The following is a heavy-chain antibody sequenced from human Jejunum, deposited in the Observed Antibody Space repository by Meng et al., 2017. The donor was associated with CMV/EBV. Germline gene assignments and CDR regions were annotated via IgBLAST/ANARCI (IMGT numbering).Heavy chain of an antibody. Sequence: SGFSFGGYAMSWVHQVPGKGLEWLSSVSGSGQMTHYADSVKGRFFISKDKSTNTLYLQMNSLRAEDTAIYYCAKERIELWCFDYWGQGTQVTVSS. V-gene: IGHV3-23*01. D-gene: IGHD2-21*01. CDR3: AKERIELWCFDY. CDR1: GFSFGGYA. J-gene: IGHJ4*02. CDR2: VSGSGQMT.